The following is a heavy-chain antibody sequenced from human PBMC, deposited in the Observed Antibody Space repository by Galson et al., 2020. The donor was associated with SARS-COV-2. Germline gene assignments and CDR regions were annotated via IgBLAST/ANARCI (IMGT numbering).Heavy chain of an antibody. CDR2: INHSGST. V-gene: IGHV4-34*01. Sequence: SETLSLTCAVYGGSFSGYYWSWIRQPPGTGLEWIGEINHSGSTNYNPSLKSRVTISVDTSKNQFSLQLSSVTAADTAVYYCAREPTYGYSSGWYKVEDYWGQGTLVTVSS. D-gene: IGHD6-19*01. CDR1: GGSFSGYY. J-gene: IGHJ4*02. CDR3: AREPTYGYSSGWYKVEDY.